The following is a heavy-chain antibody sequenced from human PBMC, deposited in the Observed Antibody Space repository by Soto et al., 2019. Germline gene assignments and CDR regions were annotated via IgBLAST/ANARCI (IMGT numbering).Heavy chain of an antibody. D-gene: IGHD2-15*01. CDR2: INQDGSGK. CDR1: GFNFNSYL. V-gene: IGHV3-7*01. Sequence: GGSLRLSCAASGFNFNSYLMSWARQAPGKGLEWVANINQDGSGKYYVDSVKGRFTVSRDNAKNSLFLQMNSLRVEDTAVYYCARGFCSGPRCPADSWGQGTLVTVSS. J-gene: IGHJ4*02. CDR3: ARGFCSGPRCPADS.